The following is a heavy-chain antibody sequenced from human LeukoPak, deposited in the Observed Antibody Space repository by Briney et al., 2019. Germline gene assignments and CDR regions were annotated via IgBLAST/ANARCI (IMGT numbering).Heavy chain of an antibody. J-gene: IGHJ5*02. CDR2: ISGSGGST. D-gene: IGHD6-13*01. Sequence: GSLRLSCAASGFTFSSYAMSWVRQAPGKGLEWVSAISGSGGSTYYADSVKDRFTISRDNSKNTLYLQMNSLRAEDTAVYYCAKEQQIPNWFDPWGQGTLVTVSS. CDR3: AKEQQIPNWFDP. V-gene: IGHV3-23*01. CDR1: GFTFSSYA.